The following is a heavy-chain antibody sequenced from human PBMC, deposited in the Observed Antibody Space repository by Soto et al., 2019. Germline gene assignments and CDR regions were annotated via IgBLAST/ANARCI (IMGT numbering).Heavy chain of an antibody. Sequence: QVQLVQSGAEVKKPGSSVKVSCKASGGTFSTYTMNWVRQAPGQGPEWMGGIIPILGKANYAQKFQGRVTITADEYTSTAYLELSSLRSEDTAFYYCARDSAERGYFDLWGRGTLVTVSS. V-gene: IGHV1-69*12. CDR2: IIPILGKA. CDR1: GGTFSTYT. D-gene: IGHD2-15*01. CDR3: ARDSAERGYFDL. J-gene: IGHJ2*01.